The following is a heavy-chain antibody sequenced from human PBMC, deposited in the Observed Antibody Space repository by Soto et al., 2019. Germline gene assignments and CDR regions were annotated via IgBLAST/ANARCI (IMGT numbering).Heavy chain of an antibody. CDR3: ARVPYRRPLFSGNFDY. CDR1: DGSISSYY. V-gene: IGHV4-59*12. J-gene: IGHJ4*02. D-gene: IGHD6-25*01. Sequence: PSETLSLTCTVSDGSISSYYWSWIRQPPGKGLEWIGYIYYSGSTNYNPSLKSRVTISVDTSKNQFSLKLSSVTAADTAVYYCARVPYRRPLFSGNFDYWGQGTLVTVSS. CDR2: IYYSGST.